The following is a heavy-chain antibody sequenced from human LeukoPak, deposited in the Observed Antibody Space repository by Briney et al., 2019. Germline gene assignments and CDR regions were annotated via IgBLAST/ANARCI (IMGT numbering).Heavy chain of an antibody. D-gene: IGHD5-24*01. Sequence: ETLSLTCAVYGGSFSGYYWSWIRQPPGKGLEWVSAISGRGDTIFYADSLKGRFTVSRDNSKNTLYLQMNSLRAEDTAVYYCAKATMATTYFDYWGQGTLVTVSS. CDR2: ISGRGDTI. CDR1: GGSFSGYY. V-gene: IGHV3-23*01. J-gene: IGHJ4*02. CDR3: AKATMATTYFDY.